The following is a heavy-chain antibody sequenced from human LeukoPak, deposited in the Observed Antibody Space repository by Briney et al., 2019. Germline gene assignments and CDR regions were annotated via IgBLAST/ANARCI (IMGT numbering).Heavy chain of an antibody. V-gene: IGHV5-51*01. Sequence: GESLKISFKGSGCSFTSYWIGWVRRMPGKGGEGMVIIYPGHSDTRYSPSFQGQVTISPDKSISTAYLQWSSLKASDTAMYYCATGTGTENSFDYWGQGTLVTVSS. D-gene: IGHD1-7*01. J-gene: IGHJ4*02. CDR1: GCSFTSYW. CDR3: ATGTGTENSFDY. CDR2: IYPGHSDT.